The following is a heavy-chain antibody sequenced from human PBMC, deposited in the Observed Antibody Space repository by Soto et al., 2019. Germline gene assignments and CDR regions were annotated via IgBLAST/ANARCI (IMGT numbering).Heavy chain of an antibody. D-gene: IGHD3-3*01. J-gene: IGHJ6*02. CDR1: GFTFSSYA. CDR2: ISGSGGST. CDR3: AKGAADYDFWSGYYIVYYYYYGMDV. V-gene: IGHV3-23*01. Sequence: GGSLRLSCAASGFTFSSYAMSWVRQAPGKGLEWVSAISGSGGSTYYADSVKGRFTISRENSKNTLYLQMNSLRAEDTAVYYCAKGAADYDFWSGYYIVYYYYYGMDVWGQGTTVTVSS.